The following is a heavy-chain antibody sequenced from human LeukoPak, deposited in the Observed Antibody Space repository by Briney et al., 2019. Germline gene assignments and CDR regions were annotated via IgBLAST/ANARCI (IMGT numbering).Heavy chain of an antibody. V-gene: IGHV1-69*13. Sequence: SVKVSCKASGGTFSSYAISWVRQAPGQGLEWTGGIIPIFGTANYAQKFQGRVTITADESTSTAYMELSSLRSEDTAVYYCARGFGDHHDYAFWGQGTLVTVSS. D-gene: IGHD3-10*01. J-gene: IGHJ4*02. CDR1: GGTFSSYA. CDR2: IIPIFGTA. CDR3: ARGFGDHHDYAF.